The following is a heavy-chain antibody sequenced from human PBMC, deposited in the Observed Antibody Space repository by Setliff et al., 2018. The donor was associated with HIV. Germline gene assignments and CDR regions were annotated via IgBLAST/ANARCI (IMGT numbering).Heavy chain of an antibody. CDR2: IYWDDDK. J-gene: IGHJ4*02. D-gene: IGHD1-26*01. CDR3: AQTTKPSQFDY. V-gene: IGHV2-5*02. CDR1: GFSLYTRGVG. Sequence: SGPTLVNPTQTLTVTCTFSGFSLYTRGVGVGWIRQPPGKALEWLAVIYWDDDKRYSPSLKSRLTIIKDTYKNQVVLTMTNMNSVDTATYYCAQTTKPSQFDYWGQGTLVTVSS.